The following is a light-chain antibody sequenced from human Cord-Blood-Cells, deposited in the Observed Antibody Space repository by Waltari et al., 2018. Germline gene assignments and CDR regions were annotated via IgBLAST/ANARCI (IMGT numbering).Light chain of an antibody. Sequence: EIAFTQSPATLPLSPGERANLSSRARQSVSSYLAWYQQKPGQGPRLLIYDASNSATGIPARFSGSGSGTDFTLTISSLEPEDFSVYYCQQRSNWPPRFTFGPGTKVDIK. CDR3: QQRSNWPPRFT. J-gene: IGKJ3*01. CDR1: QSVSSY. CDR2: DAS. V-gene: IGKV3-11*01.